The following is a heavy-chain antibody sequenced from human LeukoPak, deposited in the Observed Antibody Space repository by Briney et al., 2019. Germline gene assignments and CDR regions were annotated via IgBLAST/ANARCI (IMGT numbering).Heavy chain of an antibody. Sequence: GGSLRLSCAASGFTFSSYAMHWVRQAPGKGLEWVAVISYDGSNKYYADSVKGRFTISRDNSKNTLYLQMNSLRAEDTAVYYCARDGDYDYGDFWGQGTLVTVSS. V-gene: IGHV3-30-3*01. CDR3: ARDGDYDYGDF. CDR1: GFTFSSYA. J-gene: IGHJ4*02. D-gene: IGHD3-16*01. CDR2: ISYDGSNK.